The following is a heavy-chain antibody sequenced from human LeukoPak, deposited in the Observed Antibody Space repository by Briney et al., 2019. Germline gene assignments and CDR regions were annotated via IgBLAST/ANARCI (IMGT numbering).Heavy chain of an antibody. D-gene: IGHD1-26*01. CDR1: GFTFSHYA. Sequence: GGSLRLSCAASGFTFSHYAMHWVRQAPGKRLEWVAVISYDGSHQYSADSVKGRRTISRDNSRHTLYLQMNSLRPEDTAVYYCARARNGTLKYWGQGTLVTVSS. CDR3: ARARNGTLKY. CDR2: ISYDGSHQ. J-gene: IGHJ4*02. V-gene: IGHV3-30*01.